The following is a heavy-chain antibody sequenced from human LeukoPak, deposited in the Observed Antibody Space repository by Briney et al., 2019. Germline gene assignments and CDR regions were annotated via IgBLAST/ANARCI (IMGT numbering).Heavy chain of an antibody. D-gene: IGHD1-1*01. CDR2: IYHSGSP. V-gene: IGHV4-4*02. J-gene: IGHJ4*02. CDR3: ARVNINNWHSCDY. CDR1: GGSISSNNW. Sequence: SGTLPLTCAVSGGSISSNNWWGWVRQPPGKGLEWIGEIYHSGSPNYNPSLKSRVTISVDKSRNHFSLNLSSVTAADTAVYYCARVNINNWHSCDYWGQGTLVTVSS.